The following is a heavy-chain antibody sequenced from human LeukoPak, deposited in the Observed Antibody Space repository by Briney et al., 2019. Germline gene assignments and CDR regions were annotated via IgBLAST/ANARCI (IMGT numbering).Heavy chain of an antibody. CDR3: AREGGYSGYLDY. J-gene: IGHJ4*02. Sequence: SETLSLTCTVSGGSISSYYWSWIRQPPGKGLEWIGYIYYIGSTNYNPSLKNRVTISVDTSKNQFSLKLSSVTAADTVVYYCAREGGYSGYLDYWGQGALVTVSS. D-gene: IGHD5-12*01. V-gene: IGHV4-59*01. CDR1: GGSISSYY. CDR2: IYYIGST.